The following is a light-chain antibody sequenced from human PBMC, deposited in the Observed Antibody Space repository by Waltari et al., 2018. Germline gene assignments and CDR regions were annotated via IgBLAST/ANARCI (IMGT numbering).Light chain of an antibody. CDR1: QDISSY. CDR2: AAS. J-gene: IGKJ1*01. Sequence: DIQLTQSPSFLSASVGDRVTITCRASQDISSYLAWYPQKPGKAPQLLIYAASSLQGGVPPRFSGSGSGSEFTLIISSLQPEDIAAYYCQQLNSYPLTFGQGTRVEIK. V-gene: IGKV1-9*01. CDR3: QQLNSYPLT.